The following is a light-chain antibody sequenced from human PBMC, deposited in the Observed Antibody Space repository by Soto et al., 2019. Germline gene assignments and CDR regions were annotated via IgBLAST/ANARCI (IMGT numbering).Light chain of an antibody. CDR3: QQYGSSPGT. V-gene: IGKV3-20*01. Sequence: EIVLTQSPGTLSLSPWERATLPCRASQSVSNNYLAWYQQKPGQAPRLLIYGASNRATGIPDRFSGSGSGTEFTLTISSLQSEDFAVYYCQQYGSSPGTFGQGTKVDIK. CDR2: GAS. CDR1: QSVSNNY. J-gene: IGKJ1*01.